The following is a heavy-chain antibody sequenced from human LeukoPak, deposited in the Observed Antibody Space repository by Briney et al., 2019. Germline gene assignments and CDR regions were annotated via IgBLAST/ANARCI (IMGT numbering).Heavy chain of an antibody. V-gene: IGHV3-15*01. D-gene: IGHD6-13*01. J-gene: IGHJ3*02. CDR1: GFTFSNVW. Sequence: GGSLRLSCAASGFTFSNVWMSWVRQAPGKGLEWVGHIKSKVDGGTTDYAAPVKGRFTISRDESKNTLYLQMNSLKTEDTALYYCSTLQHAAFDIWGQGTMVTVSP. CDR3: STLQHAAFDI. CDR2: IKSKVDGGTT.